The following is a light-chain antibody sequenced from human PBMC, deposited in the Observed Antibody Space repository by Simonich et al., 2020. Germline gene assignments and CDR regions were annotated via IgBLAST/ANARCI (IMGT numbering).Light chain of an antibody. V-gene: IGKV3-11*01. J-gene: IGKJ4*01. CDR1: QSVSSY. CDR3: QQYGSLLT. CDR2: DEA. Sequence: EIVLTQSPATLSLSPGERATLSCRASQSVSSYIAWYQQKPGQAPRLLIYDEANRATCIPARFIGSGSGTDFTLTISRLEPEDFAVYYCQQYGSLLTFGGGTKVEIK.